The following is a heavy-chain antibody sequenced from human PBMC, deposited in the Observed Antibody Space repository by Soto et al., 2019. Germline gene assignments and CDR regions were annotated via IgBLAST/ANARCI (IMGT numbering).Heavy chain of an antibody. D-gene: IGHD6-19*01. V-gene: IGHV1-18*01. CDR3: ARGATRDGYSSGWYGGNWFDP. J-gene: IGHJ5*02. CDR2: ISAYNGNT. Sequence: GASVKVSCKASGYTLTSYGISWVRQAPGQGLEWMGWISAYNGNTNYAQKLQGRVTMTTDTSTSTAYMELRSLRSDDTAVYYCARGATRDGYSSGWYGGNWFDPWGQGTLVTVLL. CDR1: GYTLTSYG.